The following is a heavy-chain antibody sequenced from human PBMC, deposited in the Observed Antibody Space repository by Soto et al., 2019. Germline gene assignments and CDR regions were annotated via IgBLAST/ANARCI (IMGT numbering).Heavy chain of an antibody. J-gene: IGHJ4*02. V-gene: IGHV3-30-3*01. D-gene: IGHD3-16*02. CDR2: ISYDGSNE. CDR1: GFTLSNYA. CDR3: ARYGGDYVWGNYRHFDY. Sequence: QVQLVESGGGVVQPGRSLRLSCAASGFTLSNYAMHWVRQAPGKGLEWVAVISYDGSNEYYADSVKGRFTISRDKSKNTLSLQMNGMRAEDTAVYYCARYGGDYVWGNYRHFDYWGQGTLVTVSS.